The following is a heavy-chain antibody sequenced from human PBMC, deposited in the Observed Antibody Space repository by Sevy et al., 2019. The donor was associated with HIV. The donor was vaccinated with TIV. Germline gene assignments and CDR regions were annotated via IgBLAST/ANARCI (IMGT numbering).Heavy chain of an antibody. Sequence: GESLKISCAASGFTFSSYGMHWVRQAPGKGLEWGAVIWYNGSNKYYADSVKGRFTISRDNSKNTLYLQMNSLRAEDTAVYYCARDRHRSGWFSTQYYFDYWGQGTLVTVSS. CDR3: ARDRHRSGWFSTQYYFDY. CDR2: IWYNGSNK. J-gene: IGHJ4*02. V-gene: IGHV3-33*01. CDR1: GFTFSSYG. D-gene: IGHD6-19*01.